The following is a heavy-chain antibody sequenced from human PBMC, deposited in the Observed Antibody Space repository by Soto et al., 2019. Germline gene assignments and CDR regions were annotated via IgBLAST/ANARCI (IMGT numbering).Heavy chain of an antibody. J-gene: IGHJ5*02. CDR2: INHSGST. CDR3: ARHGRYYYGSGSYLAGYDWFDP. Sequence: PSETLSLTCAVYGGSFSGYYWSWIRQPPGKGLEWIGEINHSGSTNYNPSLKSRVTISVDTSKNQFSLKLSSVTAADTAVYYCARHGRYYYGSGSYLAGYDWFDPWGQGTLVTVSS. CDR1: GGSFSGYY. D-gene: IGHD3-10*01. V-gene: IGHV4-34*01.